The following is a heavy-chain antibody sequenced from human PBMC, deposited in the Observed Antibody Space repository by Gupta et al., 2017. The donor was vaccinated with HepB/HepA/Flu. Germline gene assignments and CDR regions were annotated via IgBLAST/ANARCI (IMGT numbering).Heavy chain of an antibody. J-gene: IGHJ6*02. CDR2: ISSSGSTI. V-gene: IGHV3-48*03. CDR3: ARDRAGQQLVSYGMDV. D-gene: IGHD6-13*01. Sequence: EVQLVESGGGLVQPGGSLRLSCAASGFTFSSYEMNWVRQAPGKGLEWVSYISSSGSTIYYADSVKGRFTISRDNAKNSLYLQMNSLRAEDTAVYYCARDRAGQQLVSYGMDVWGQGTTVTVSS. CDR1: GFTFSSYE.